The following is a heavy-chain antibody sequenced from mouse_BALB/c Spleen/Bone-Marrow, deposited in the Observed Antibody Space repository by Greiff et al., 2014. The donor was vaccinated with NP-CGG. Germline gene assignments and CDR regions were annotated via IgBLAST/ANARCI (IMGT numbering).Heavy chain of an antibody. Sequence: VQVVESGPGLVAPSQSLSITCTVSGFSLTSYGVHWVRQPPGEGLEWLGVIWAGGSTNYNSALMSRLSISKDNSKSQVFLEMNSLQTDDTAMYYCARDYYGSLYAMDYWGKGTSVTVSS. CDR3: ARDYYGSLYAMDY. V-gene: IGHV2-9*02. J-gene: IGHJ4*01. D-gene: IGHD1-1*01. CDR1: GFSLTSYG. CDR2: IWAGGST.